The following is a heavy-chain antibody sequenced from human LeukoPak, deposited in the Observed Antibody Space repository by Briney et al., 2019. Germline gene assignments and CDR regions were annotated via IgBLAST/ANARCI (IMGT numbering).Heavy chain of an antibody. CDR3: ARERELSVNWFDL. Sequence: GGSLRLSCAASGFTFSSYSMNWVRQAPGKGLEWVSSISSSSSYIYYADSVKGRFTISRDNAKNSLYLQMNSLRAEDTAVYYCARERELSVNWFDLWGQGTLVTVSS. D-gene: IGHD1-26*01. CDR1: GFTFSSYS. V-gene: IGHV3-21*01. J-gene: IGHJ5*02. CDR2: ISSSSSYI.